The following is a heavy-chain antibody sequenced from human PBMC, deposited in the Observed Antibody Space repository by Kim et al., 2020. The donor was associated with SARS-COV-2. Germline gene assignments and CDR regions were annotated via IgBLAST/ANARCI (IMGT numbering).Heavy chain of an antibody. V-gene: IGHV3-23*01. CDR2: ITISGGGS. J-gene: IGHJ4*02. Sequence: GGSLRLSCTASGFTFSNYPLSWVRQAPGKGLQWVSTITISGGGSFYADSVKGRFTISRDNSKHTVFLQMNSLRVDDTAVYYCAKRPSGSYFDSWGQGAL. D-gene: IGHD3-22*01. CDR3: AKRPSGSYFDS. CDR1: GFTFSNYP.